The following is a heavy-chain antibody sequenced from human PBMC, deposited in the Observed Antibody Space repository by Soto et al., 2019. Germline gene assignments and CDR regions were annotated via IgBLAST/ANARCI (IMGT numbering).Heavy chain of an antibody. CDR1: GGSISSSSYY. CDR2: IYYSGST. Sequence: TSETLSLTCTVSGGSISSSSYYWGWIRQPPGKGLEWIGSIYYSGSTYYNPSLKSRVTISVDTSKNQFSLKLSSVTAADTAVYYCARQSIAAHYYYYGMDVWGQGTTVTV. CDR3: ARQSIAAHYYYYGMDV. V-gene: IGHV4-39*01. D-gene: IGHD6-6*01. J-gene: IGHJ6*02.